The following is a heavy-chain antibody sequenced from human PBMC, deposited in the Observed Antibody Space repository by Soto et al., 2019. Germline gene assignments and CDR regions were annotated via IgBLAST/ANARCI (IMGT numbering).Heavy chain of an antibody. CDR2: IWYDGSNK. D-gene: IGHD3-9*01. J-gene: IGHJ4*02. CDR1: GFTFSSYG. Sequence: PGGSLRLSCAASGFTFSSYGMHWVRQAPGKGLEWVAVIWYDGSNKYYADSVKGRFTISRDNSKNTLYLQMNSLRAEDTAVYYCARDGVAYYDILTGYPPPLALDYWGQGTLVTVSS. CDR3: ARDGVAYYDILTGYPPPLALDY. V-gene: IGHV3-33*01.